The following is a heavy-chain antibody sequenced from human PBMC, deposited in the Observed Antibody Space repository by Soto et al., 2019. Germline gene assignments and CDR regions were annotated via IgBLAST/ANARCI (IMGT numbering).Heavy chain of an antibody. CDR1: GFTFSDYY. Sequence: GGSLRLSCAASGFTFSDYYMSWIRQAPGKGLEWVSYISSSSYTNYADSVKGRFTISRDNAKNSLYLQMNSLRAEDTAVYYCARADCSSTSRPPDYWGQGTLVTVSS. J-gene: IGHJ4*02. CDR2: ISSSSYT. D-gene: IGHD2-2*01. CDR3: ARADCSSTSRPPDY. V-gene: IGHV3-11*05.